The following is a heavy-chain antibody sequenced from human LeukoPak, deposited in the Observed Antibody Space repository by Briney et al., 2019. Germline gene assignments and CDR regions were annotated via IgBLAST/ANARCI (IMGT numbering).Heavy chain of an antibody. Sequence: GGSLRLSCAASGFTFSTYSMYCVRQAPGKGLEGVSSIRRSSTYIFYADSVKGRFTISRDYAKNSLYLHMSALRPEDTAVYYCAIGSVGYPDYWGLGTLVTVSS. CDR3: AIGSVGYPDY. CDR1: GFTFSTYS. D-gene: IGHD3-22*01. CDR2: IRRSSTYI. J-gene: IGHJ4*02. V-gene: IGHV3-21*01.